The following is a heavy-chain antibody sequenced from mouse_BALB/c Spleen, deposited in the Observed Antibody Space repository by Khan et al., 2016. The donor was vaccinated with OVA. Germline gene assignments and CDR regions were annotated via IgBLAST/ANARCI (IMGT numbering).Heavy chain of an antibody. CDR3: ARGTTTSYWYFDV. D-gene: IGHD2-13*01. V-gene: IGHV1-61*01. CDR2: IHPSDSET. J-gene: IGHJ1*01. CDR1: GYSFTSYW. Sequence: QVQLQQPGAELVRPGTSVKLSCKASGYSFTSYWMNWVKQRPGQGLEWIGIIHPSDSETKLNQKFKDKATLTVDKSSSTAYMQLRSTTSEDSAAXSCARGTTTSYWYFDVWGPGITVTVSS.